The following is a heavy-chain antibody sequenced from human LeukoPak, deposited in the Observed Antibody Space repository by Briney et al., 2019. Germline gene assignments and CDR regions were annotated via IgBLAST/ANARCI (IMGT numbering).Heavy chain of an antibody. Sequence: GGSLRLSCAASGFTFSSYSMNWVRQAPGKGLEWVSSISSGSSYIYYADSVKGRFTISRDNAKNSLYLQMNSLRAEDTAVYYCARFRSSSHDYWGQGTLVTVSS. CDR2: ISSGSSYI. D-gene: IGHD6-13*01. J-gene: IGHJ4*02. CDR1: GFTFSSYS. CDR3: ARFRSSSHDY. V-gene: IGHV3-21*01.